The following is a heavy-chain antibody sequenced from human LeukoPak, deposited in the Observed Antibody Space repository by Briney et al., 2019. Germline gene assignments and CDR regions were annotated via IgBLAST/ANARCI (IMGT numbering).Heavy chain of an antibody. V-gene: IGHV3-11*01. CDR1: VFTFSDYY. J-gene: IGHJ6*02. CDR2: ISSSGSTI. Sequence: SGGSLRLSCTASVFTFSDYYMSWIRQATGEGREWVSYISSSGSTIYYADSVKGRFTISRDNAKNSLYLQMNSLRAEDTAVYYCARDPYDSSGYYFQGYYYYGMDVWGQGTTVTVSS. D-gene: IGHD3-22*01. CDR3: ARDPYDSSGYYFQGYYYYGMDV.